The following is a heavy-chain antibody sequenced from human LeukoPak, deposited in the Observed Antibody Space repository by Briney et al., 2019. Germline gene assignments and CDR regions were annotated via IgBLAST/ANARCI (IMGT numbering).Heavy chain of an antibody. V-gene: IGHV3-7*01. CDR3: ARDSTTVILYYYYYGMDV. D-gene: IGHD4-11*01. CDR1: GFTFSSYW. Sequence: PGGSLRLSCAASGFTFSSYWMSWVRQAPGKGLEGVANIKQDGSEKYYVDSVKGRFTISRDNAKNSLYLQMNSLRAEDTAVYYCARDSTTVILYYYYYGMDVWGQGTTVTVSS. CDR2: IKQDGSEK. J-gene: IGHJ6*02.